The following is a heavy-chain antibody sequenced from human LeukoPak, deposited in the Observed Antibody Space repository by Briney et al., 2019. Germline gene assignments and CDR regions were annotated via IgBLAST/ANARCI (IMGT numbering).Heavy chain of an antibody. J-gene: IGHJ4*02. CDR1: GYTFSGYY. V-gene: IGHV1-2*07. CDR2: INPNTGGT. Sequence: GASVKVSFKASGYTFSGYYLHWVRQAPGHGLEWMGWINPNTGGTTYAHKFQGRVTMTRGTSISTAYMELSRLRSDDTAVYYCARDYHDSSGHTYYFDNWGQGTLVSVSS. D-gene: IGHD3-22*01. CDR3: ARDYHDSSGHTYYFDN.